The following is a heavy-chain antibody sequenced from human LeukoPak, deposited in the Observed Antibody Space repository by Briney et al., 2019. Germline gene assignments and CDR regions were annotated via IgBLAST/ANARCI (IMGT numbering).Heavy chain of an antibody. CDR1: GFTFSSHW. V-gene: IGHV3-7*03. CDR3: ARNNGMDV. Sequence: GGSLRLSCAASGFTFSSHWMTWVRQAPGKGLEWVANIKEDGTRKNYMDSVKGRFTISRDNAKNSLYLEMSGLRAEDTALYHCARNNGMDVWGQGTTVIVSS. J-gene: IGHJ6*02. CDR2: IKEDGTRK.